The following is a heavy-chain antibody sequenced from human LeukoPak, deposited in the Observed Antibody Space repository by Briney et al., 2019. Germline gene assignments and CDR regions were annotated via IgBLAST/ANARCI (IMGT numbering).Heavy chain of an antibody. CDR1: GITVGNNY. CDR3: TRNRPETPLGY. V-gene: IGHV3-53*01. CDR2: TYSGGGT. D-gene: IGHD1-14*01. J-gene: IGHJ4*02. Sequence: GGSLRLSCAASGITVGNNYFSWVSPAPGKGLEWVAPTYSGGGTAYPDSVEGRFTISRGSSKTPLFLQMNSLKPDDAAMYHCTRNRPETPLGYWGQGTLVTVSS.